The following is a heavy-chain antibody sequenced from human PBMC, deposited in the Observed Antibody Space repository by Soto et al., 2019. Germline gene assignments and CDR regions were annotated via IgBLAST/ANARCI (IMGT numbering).Heavy chain of an antibody. CDR2: TYYRSKWYN. CDR1: GDSVSSNSAA. D-gene: IGHD6-13*01. CDR3: ARDLKAAAGVRYYYGMDV. J-gene: IGHJ6*02. Sequence: SQTLSLPCAISGDSVSSNSAAWNWIRQSPSRGLEWLGRTYYRSKWYNDYAVSVKSRITINPDTSKNQFSLQLNSVTTEDTAVYYCARDLKAAAGVRYYYGMDVWGQGTTVTVSS. V-gene: IGHV6-1*01.